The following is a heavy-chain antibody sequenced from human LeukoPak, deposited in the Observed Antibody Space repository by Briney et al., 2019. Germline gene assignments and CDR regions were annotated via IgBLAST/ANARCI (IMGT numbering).Heavy chain of an antibody. CDR2: INGYNGNV. V-gene: IGHV1-18*01. D-gene: IGHD6-6*01. CDR3: ARDKEQLVETYFDY. CDR1: GYTFSNYG. J-gene: IGHJ4*02. Sequence: ASVKVSCKASGYTFSNYGISWARQAPGQGLEWMGWINGYNGNVNYVQRLQGRVTMTTDTSTSTAYMELRSLRSDDTAVYYCARDKEQLVETYFDYWGQGTLVTVSS.